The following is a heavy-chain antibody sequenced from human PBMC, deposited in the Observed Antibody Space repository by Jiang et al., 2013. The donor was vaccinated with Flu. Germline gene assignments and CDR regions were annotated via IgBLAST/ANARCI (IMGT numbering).Heavy chain of an antibody. CDR3: ARPPPPRPPALYYYYSMDV. Sequence: LEWVAVISYDGTNKYYADSVKGRFTISRDNSKNTLFLQMNSLRAEDTAVYFCARPPPPRPPALYYYYSMDVWGQGTTVTFS. J-gene: IGHJ6*02. D-gene: IGHD6-6*01. CDR2: ISYDGTNK. V-gene: IGHV3-33*05.